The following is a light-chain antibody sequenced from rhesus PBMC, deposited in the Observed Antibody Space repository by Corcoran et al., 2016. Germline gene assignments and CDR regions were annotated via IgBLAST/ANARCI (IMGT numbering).Light chain of an antibody. CDR1: QSLLHSNGSTY. Sequence: DIVMTQTPLSLPVTPGEPASISCRSSQSLLHSNGSTYLFWYLQTPGQTPQRLTYFGSNQASGVTDRVSGSGSGTDVTMTISRVEAEDVGVYYCLQDIQLPLTFGGGTKVELK. CDR3: LQDIQLPLT. CDR2: FGS. J-gene: IGKJ4*01. V-gene: IGKV2-91*01.